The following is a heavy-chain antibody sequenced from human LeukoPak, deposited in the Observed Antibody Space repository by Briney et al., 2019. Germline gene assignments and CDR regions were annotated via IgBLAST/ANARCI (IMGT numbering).Heavy chain of an antibody. Sequence: GGSLRLSCAASGFTLSSYWMHWVRQVPGKGLVWVSRINTGGSSTSYADSVKGRFTISRDNARNTLYLEMNSLRTEDTAVYYCTRGDVGYYGYFDHWGQGTLVTVSS. CDR3: TRGDVGYYGYFDH. CDR2: INTGGSST. V-gene: IGHV3-74*01. J-gene: IGHJ4*02. D-gene: IGHD4-17*01. CDR1: GFTLSSYW.